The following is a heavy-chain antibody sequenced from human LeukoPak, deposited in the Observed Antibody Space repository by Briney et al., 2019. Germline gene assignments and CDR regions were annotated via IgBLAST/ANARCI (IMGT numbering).Heavy chain of an antibody. J-gene: IGHJ4*02. V-gene: IGHV4-34*01. CDR2: INHSGST. D-gene: IGHD3-16*01. CDR1: GGSFSGYY. CDR3: ASRTGGADY. Sequence: PSETLSLTCAVYGGSFSGYYWSWIRQPPGKGLEWIGEINHSGSTNYNPSLKSRVTISVDTSKNQFSLKLSSVTAADTAAYYCASRTGGADYWGQGTLVTVSS.